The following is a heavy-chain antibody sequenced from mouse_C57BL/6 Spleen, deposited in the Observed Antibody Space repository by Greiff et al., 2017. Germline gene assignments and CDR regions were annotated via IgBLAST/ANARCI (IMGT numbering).Heavy chain of an antibody. D-gene: IGHD2-5*01. CDR1: GYTFTSYW. CDR3: ARISKGAWFAY. CDR2: IDPSDSYT. J-gene: IGHJ3*01. V-gene: IGHV1-69*01. Sequence: QVQLQQPGAELVMPGASVKLSCKASGYTFTSYWMHWVKQRPGQGLEWIGEIDPSDSYTNYNQKFKGKSTLTVDKSSSTAYMQLSSLTSEDSAVYYCARISKGAWFAYWGQGTLVTVSA.